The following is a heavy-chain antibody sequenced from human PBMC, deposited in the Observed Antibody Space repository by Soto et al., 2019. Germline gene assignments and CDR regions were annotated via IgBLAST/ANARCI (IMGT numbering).Heavy chain of an antibody. V-gene: IGHV4-39*01. D-gene: IGHD3-10*01. CDR2: IYYSGST. Sequence: SETLSLTCTVSGGSISSGGYYWGWIRQPPGKGLEWIGSIYYSGSTYYNPSLKSRVTISVDTSKNQFSLKLSSVTAADTAVYYCARPQYYYGSGSYPLGWFDPWGQGTLVTVSS. J-gene: IGHJ5*02. CDR3: ARPQYYYGSGSYPLGWFDP. CDR1: GGSISSGGYY.